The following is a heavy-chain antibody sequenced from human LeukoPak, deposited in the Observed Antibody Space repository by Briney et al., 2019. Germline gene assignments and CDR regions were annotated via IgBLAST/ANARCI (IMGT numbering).Heavy chain of an antibody. Sequence: ASVKVSCKASGYTFTGYYMHWVRQAPGQGLEWMGWINPNSGGTNYAQKFQGRVTMTRDTSIGTAYMELSRLRSDDTAVYYCARVHNFWSGYCFGYWGQGTLVTVSS. CDR3: ARVHNFWSGYCFGY. J-gene: IGHJ4*02. CDR1: GYTFTGYY. D-gene: IGHD3-3*01. CDR2: INPNSGGT. V-gene: IGHV1-2*02.